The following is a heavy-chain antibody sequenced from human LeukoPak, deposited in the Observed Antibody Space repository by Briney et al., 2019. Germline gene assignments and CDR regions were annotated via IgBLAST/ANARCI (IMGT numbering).Heavy chain of an antibody. CDR1: GFTFSTSW. CDR3: TRDRAYGALDY. Sequence: GGSLRLSCAASGFTFSTSWMTWVRQAPGKRLEWVANINGDGSLNGHVASVKGRFTISRDNAKNPVYLQMISLRDEDTAVYYCTRDRAYGALDYWGQGTLVTVSS. J-gene: IGHJ4*02. D-gene: IGHD4/OR15-4a*01. CDR2: INGDGSLN. V-gene: IGHV3-7*01.